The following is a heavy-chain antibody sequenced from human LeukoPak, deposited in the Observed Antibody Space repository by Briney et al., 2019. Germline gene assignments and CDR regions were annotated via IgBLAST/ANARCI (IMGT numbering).Heavy chain of an antibody. Sequence: SETLSLTCAVYGGSFSGYYWSWIRQPPGKGLEWIGEINHSGSTNYNPSLKSRVAISVGTSKNQFSLKLSSVTAADTAVYYCAREGSYYEFDYWGQGTLVTVSS. CDR3: AREGSYYEFDY. J-gene: IGHJ4*02. D-gene: IGHD1-26*01. V-gene: IGHV4-34*01. CDR1: GGSFSGYY. CDR2: INHSGST.